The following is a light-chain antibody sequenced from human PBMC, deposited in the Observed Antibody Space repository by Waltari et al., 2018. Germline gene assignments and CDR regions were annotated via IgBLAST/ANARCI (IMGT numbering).Light chain of an antibody. CDR3: SSYTSSNTLV. V-gene: IGLV2-14*01. CDR1: SPDVGGYLS. J-gene: IGLJ3*02. CDR2: DVS. Sequence: QSALTQPASVSGSPVQSITLSCTRTSPDVGGYLSVSWYQQHPGKAPKLMIYDVSKRPSGLSNRFSGSKSGNTASLTISGLQAEDEADYYCSSYTSSNTLVFGGGTNLIVL.